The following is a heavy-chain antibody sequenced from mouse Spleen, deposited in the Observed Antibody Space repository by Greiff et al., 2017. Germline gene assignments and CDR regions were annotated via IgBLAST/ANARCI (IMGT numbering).Heavy chain of an antibody. Sequence: VQLQQSGAELVRPGTSVKVSCKASGYAFTNYLIEWVKQRPGQGLEWIGVINPGSGGTNYNEKFKGKATLTADKSSSTAYMQLSSLTSDDSAVYFCARSYDYDGLAYWGQGTLVTVSA. CDR1: GYAFTNYL. CDR2: INPGSGGT. D-gene: IGHD2-4*01. V-gene: IGHV1-54*01. J-gene: IGHJ3*01. CDR3: ARSYDYDGLAY.